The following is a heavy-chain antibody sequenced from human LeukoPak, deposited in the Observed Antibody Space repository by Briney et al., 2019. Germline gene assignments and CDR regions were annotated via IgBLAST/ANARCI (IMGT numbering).Heavy chain of an antibody. J-gene: IGHJ4*02. V-gene: IGHV3-30-3*01. CDR2: ISYDGSNE. CDR3: ARGSWFGELLPFDY. Sequence: GGSPRLSCAASEFTFDSYAMHWVRQAPGKGLEWVAVISYDGSNEYYTDSVRGRFSISRDNSKNTLYLQMSSLSAEDTAVYYCARGSWFGELLPFDYWGQGTLVTVSS. CDR1: EFTFDSYA. D-gene: IGHD3-10*01.